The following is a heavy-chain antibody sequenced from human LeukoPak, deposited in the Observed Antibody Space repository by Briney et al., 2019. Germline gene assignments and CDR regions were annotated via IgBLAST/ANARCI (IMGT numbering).Heavy chain of an antibody. J-gene: IGHJ4*02. V-gene: IGHV3-21*01. D-gene: IGHD3-16*02. CDR3: ARIGYDYVWGSYHKRPDY. Sequence: PGGSLRLSCAASGFTFSSYSMNWVRQAPGKGLEWVSSISSSSSYIYYADSVKGRFTISRDNAKNSLYLQMNSLRAEDTAVYYCARIGYDYVWGSYHKRPDYWGQGTLVTVSS. CDR1: GFTFSSYS. CDR2: ISSSSSYI.